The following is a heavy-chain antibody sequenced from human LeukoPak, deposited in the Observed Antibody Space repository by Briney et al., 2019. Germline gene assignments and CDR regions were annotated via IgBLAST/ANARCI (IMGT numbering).Heavy chain of an antibody. D-gene: IGHD6-13*01. Sequence: SETLSLTCAVSGGSISSGGYSWSWIRQPPGKGLEWVGYIYHSGSTYYNPSLKSRVTISVDRSKNQFSPKLSSVTAADTAVYYCARGVAAAGIDYWGQGTLVTVSS. V-gene: IGHV4-30-2*01. J-gene: IGHJ4*02. CDR1: GGSISSGGYS. CDR2: IYHSGST. CDR3: ARGVAAAGIDY.